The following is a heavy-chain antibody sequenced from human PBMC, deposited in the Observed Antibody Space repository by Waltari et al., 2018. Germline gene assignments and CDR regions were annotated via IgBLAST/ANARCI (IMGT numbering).Heavy chain of an antibody. CDR3: ATRHLLQGLVETAY. V-gene: IGHV1-3*01. CDR2: VNFGVGST. J-gene: IGHJ4*02. D-gene: IGHD1-26*01. CDR1: GYHFTTFA. Sequence: QVQVLQSGAEVKKPGASVKISCQVSGYHFTTFAVHWVRLAPGQKFEWLGWVNFGVGSTKTSQKFNDRLTFTKDTSATTVYMELRGLTSQDTAVYYCATRHLLQGLVETAYWGQGTQVNVST.